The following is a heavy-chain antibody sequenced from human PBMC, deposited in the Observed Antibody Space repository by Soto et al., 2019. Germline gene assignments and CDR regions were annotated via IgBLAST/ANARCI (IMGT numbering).Heavy chain of an antibody. CDR3: ARGRYCLTGRCFPNWFDS. Sequence: PSETLSLTCSVSGDSISTVDYFWAWIRQPPGQALEYIGYIYKSATTYYNPSFESRVAISLGTLKSQFSLNVTSVTAADTAVYFCARGRYCLTGRCFPNWFDSWGQGTLVTVSS. CDR2: IYKSATT. CDR1: GDSISTVDYF. D-gene: IGHD2-15*01. J-gene: IGHJ5*01. V-gene: IGHV4-30-4*01.